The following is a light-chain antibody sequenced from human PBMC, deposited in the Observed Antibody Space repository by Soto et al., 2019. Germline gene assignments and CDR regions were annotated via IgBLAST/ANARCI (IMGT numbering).Light chain of an antibody. CDR3: SAWDASLNGYV. V-gene: IGLV1-44*01. J-gene: IGLJ1*01. Sequence: QSVLTQLPSASGTPGQRLTISCSGSSSNIGSKTVNWYQQLPGTAPKLLIYSNYQRPSGVPDRFSGSKSGTSASLAISGLQSEDEADYYCSAWDASLNGYVFGTGTKVTVL. CDR1: SSNIGSKT. CDR2: SNY.